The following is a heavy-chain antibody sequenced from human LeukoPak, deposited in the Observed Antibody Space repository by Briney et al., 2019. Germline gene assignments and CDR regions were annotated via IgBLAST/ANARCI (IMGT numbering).Heavy chain of an antibody. Sequence: SETLSLTCTVSGYSISSGYYWGGIRQPPGKGLEWIGSIYHSGSTYYNPSLKSRVTISVDTSKNQFSLKSSSVTAADTAVYYCASEGDPGSYSGMEPFDYWGQGTLVTVSS. CDR2: IYHSGST. CDR3: ASEGDPGSYSGMEPFDY. V-gene: IGHV4-38-2*02. D-gene: IGHD1-26*01. J-gene: IGHJ4*02. CDR1: GYSISSGYY.